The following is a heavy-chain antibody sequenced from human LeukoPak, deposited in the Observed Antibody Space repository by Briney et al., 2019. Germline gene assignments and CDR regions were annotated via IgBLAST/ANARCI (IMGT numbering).Heavy chain of an antibody. D-gene: IGHD2-21*02. CDR2: IIPILGIA. CDR3: ATVFGGGDFTYYYYGMDV. Sequence: GSSVKVSCKASGGTFSSYAISWVRRAPGQGLEWMGRIIPILGIANYAQKSQGRVTITADKSTSTAYMELSSLRSEDTAVYYCATVFGGGDFTYYYYGMDVWGQGTTVTVSS. V-gene: IGHV1-69*04. J-gene: IGHJ6*02. CDR1: GGTFSSYA.